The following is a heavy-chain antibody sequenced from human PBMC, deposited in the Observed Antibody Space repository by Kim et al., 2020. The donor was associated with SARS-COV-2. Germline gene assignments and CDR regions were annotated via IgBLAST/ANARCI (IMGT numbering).Heavy chain of an antibody. V-gene: IGHV4-59*09. D-gene: IGHD2-2*01. Sequence: NYHPSLKSRVTMSLDTSKNQFSLKLTSVTTEDTAVYYCARGLLGIPAALDYWGQGALDTVSS. J-gene: IGHJ4*02. CDR3: ARGLLGIPAALDY.